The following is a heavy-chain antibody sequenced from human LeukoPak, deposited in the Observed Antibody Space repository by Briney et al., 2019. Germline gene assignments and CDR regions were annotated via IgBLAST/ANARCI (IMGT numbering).Heavy chain of an antibody. Sequence: GGSLRLSCAASVFTSSSYAMSWVRHAPGRGLGWVSAISGSGGSTYYADSVKGRFTISRDNSKNTLYLQMNSLRAEDTAVYYCAKGPSDGYWIRAGYFQHWGQGTLVTVSS. J-gene: IGHJ1*01. CDR1: VFTSSSYA. CDR2: ISGSGGST. D-gene: IGHD3-22*01. CDR3: AKGPSDGYWIRAGYFQH. V-gene: IGHV3-23*01.